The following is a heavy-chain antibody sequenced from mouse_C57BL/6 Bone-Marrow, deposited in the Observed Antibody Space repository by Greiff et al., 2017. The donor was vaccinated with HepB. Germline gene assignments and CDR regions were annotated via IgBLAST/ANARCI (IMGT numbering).Heavy chain of an antibody. Sequence: EVQLVESGGGLVQPGGSLKLSCAASGFTFSDYYMYWVRQTPEKRLEWVAYISNGGGSTYYPDTVKGRFTISRDNAKNTLYLQMSRLKSEDTAMYYCATHYYGSSWFAYWGQGTLVTVSA. CDR2: ISNGGGST. D-gene: IGHD1-1*01. CDR3: ATHYYGSSWFAY. V-gene: IGHV5-12*01. CDR1: GFTFSDYY. J-gene: IGHJ3*01.